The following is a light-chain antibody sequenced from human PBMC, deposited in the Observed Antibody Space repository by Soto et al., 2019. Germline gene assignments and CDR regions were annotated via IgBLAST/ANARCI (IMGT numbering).Light chain of an antibody. J-gene: IGLJ2*01. CDR2: DVS. CDR1: SSDVGGYNQ. Sequence: QSVLTQPASVSGSPGQSITISCTATSSDVGGYNQVSWYQQHPGKAPKLMIYDVSNRPSGVSNRFSDSKSGNTASLTISGLQAEDEADYYCSSYTTSRTLLFGGGTKLTVL. V-gene: IGLV2-14*01. CDR3: SSYTTSRTLL.